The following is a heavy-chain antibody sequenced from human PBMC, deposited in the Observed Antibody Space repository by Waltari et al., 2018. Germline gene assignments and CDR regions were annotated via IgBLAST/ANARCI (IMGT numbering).Heavy chain of an antibody. CDR1: GGSISSSSYY. J-gene: IGHJ4*02. V-gene: IGHV4-39*01. CDR2: IYYSGST. Sequence: QLQLQESGPGLVKPSETLSLTCTVSGGSISSSSYYWGWIRQPPGKGLEWSGSIYYSGSTYYNPSLKSRVTISVDTSKNQFSLKLSSVTAADTAVYYCARFGVAAAGTFDYWGQGTLVTVSS. CDR3: ARFGVAAAGTFDY. D-gene: IGHD6-13*01.